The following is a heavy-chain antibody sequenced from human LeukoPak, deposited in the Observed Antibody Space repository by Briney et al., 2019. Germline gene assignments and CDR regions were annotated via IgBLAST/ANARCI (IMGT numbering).Heavy chain of an antibody. V-gene: IGHV3-74*01. CDR2: VDGDGSST. Sequence: PGGSLRLSCAASGFTFISYWMHWVRQSPGKGLAWVSRVDGDGSSTSYTDSVKDRFTISRDNAKNTVYLQMSSLRAEDSAVYYCARGGRKWDDAFDIWGQGTLVSVSS. CDR1: GFTFISYW. D-gene: IGHD1-26*01. CDR3: ARGGRKWDDAFDI. J-gene: IGHJ3*02.